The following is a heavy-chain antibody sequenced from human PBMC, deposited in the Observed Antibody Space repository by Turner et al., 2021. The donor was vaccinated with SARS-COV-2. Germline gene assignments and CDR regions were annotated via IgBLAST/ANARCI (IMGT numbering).Heavy chain of an antibody. CDR3: ARDRSITVTTIGIDY. D-gene: IGHD4-17*01. CDR1: GFNFDDLA. CDR2: ISWNSGSL. V-gene: IGHV3-9*01. J-gene: IGHJ4*02. Sequence: EAQLVESGGGLVQPGLSLRPFCAASGFNFDDLAMHWVRQAPGKGLEWVSGISWNSGSLGYAHSVKGRFTISRDNAKNSLYLQMNSLRAEDTAVYYCARDRSITVTTIGIDYWGQGTLVTVSS.